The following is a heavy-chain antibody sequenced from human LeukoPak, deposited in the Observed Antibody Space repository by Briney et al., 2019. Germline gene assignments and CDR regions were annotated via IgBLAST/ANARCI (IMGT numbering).Heavy chain of an antibody. Sequence: GGSLGLSCAASGFTFSSYAMHWVRQAPGKGLEWVAVISYDGSNKYYADSVKGRFTISRDNSKNTLYLQMNSLRAEDTAVYYCARDRTPHYYGSGSYDFDYWGQGTLVTVSS. D-gene: IGHD3-10*01. V-gene: IGHV3-30*04. CDR2: ISYDGSNK. CDR3: ARDRTPHYYGSGSYDFDY. J-gene: IGHJ4*02. CDR1: GFTFSSYA.